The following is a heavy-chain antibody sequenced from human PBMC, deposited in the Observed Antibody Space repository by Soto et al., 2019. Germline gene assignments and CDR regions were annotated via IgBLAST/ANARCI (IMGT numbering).Heavy chain of an antibody. J-gene: IGHJ6*02. CDR1: AVSISSGDSW. CDR2: MYGAGLT. D-gene: IGHD3-10*01. CDR3: ARAPAGPPHRWDV. V-gene: IGHV4-30-2*01. Sequence: TRSLTCTLDAVSISSGDSWWDWIRDPPGKGLEWIGYMYGAGLTYYHPSLKSRVTISVDKSKNQFSLNLSSVTDADTDLYYCARAPAGPPHRWDVWGQGTKVNVSS.